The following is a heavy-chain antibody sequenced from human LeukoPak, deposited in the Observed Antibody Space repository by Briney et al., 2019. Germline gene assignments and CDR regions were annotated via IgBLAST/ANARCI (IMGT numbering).Heavy chain of an antibody. V-gene: IGHV3-21*01. CDR1: GFTFSSYS. Sequence: GGSLRLSCAASGFTFSSYSMNWVRQAPGKGLEWVSSISSSSSYIYYADSVKGQFTISRDNAKNSLYLQMNSLRAEDTAVYYCARDSSDYIPEDYWGQGTLVTVSS. CDR2: ISSSSSYI. CDR3: ARDSSDYIPEDY. J-gene: IGHJ4*02. D-gene: IGHD3-22*01.